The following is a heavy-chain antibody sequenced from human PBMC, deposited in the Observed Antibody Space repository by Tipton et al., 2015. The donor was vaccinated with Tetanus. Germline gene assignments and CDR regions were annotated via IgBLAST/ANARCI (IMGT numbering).Heavy chain of an antibody. CDR2: IYINGRN. J-gene: IGHJ4*02. CDR3: ARIYDFWSGYYSDH. Sequence: TLSLTCTVSGDSISSNYWSWIRQPAGKGPEWIGRIYINGRNNYNPSLKSRVTISVDTSKNQFSLKLSSVTAADTAVYYCARIYDFWSGYYSDHWGQGTLVTVSS. V-gene: IGHV4-4*07. CDR1: GDSISSNY. D-gene: IGHD3-3*01.